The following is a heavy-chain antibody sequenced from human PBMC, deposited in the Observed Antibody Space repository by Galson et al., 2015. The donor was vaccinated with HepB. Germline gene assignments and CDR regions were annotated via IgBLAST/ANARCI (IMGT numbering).Heavy chain of an antibody. D-gene: IGHD3-3*01. J-gene: IGHJ6*02. CDR3: ARAPRITIFGVVNRYGMDV. CDR2: INVGNAIT. V-gene: IGHV1-3*01. CDR1: GFTFTNYA. Sequence: SVKVSCKASGFTFTNYAIHWVRQAPGQRLEWMGWINVGNAITKYSQKFRGRVTITVDTSASTAYMEVSSLRFEDTAMFYCARAPRITIFGVVNRYGMDVWGQGTTVTVSS.